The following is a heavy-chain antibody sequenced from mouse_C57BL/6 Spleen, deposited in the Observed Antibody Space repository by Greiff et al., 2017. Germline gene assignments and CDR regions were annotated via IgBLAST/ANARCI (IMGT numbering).Heavy chain of an antibody. D-gene: IGHD2-4*01. CDR2: ISYDGSN. J-gene: IGHJ1*03. V-gene: IGHV3-6*01. CDR3: AIYYDYDGYFDV. Sequence: EVQLVESGPGLVKPSQSLSLTCSVTGYSITSGYYWNWIRQFPGNKLEWMGYISYDGSNNYNPSLKNRISITRDTSKNQFFLKLNSVTTEDTATYYCAIYYDYDGYFDVWGTGTTVTVSS. CDR1: GYSITSGYY.